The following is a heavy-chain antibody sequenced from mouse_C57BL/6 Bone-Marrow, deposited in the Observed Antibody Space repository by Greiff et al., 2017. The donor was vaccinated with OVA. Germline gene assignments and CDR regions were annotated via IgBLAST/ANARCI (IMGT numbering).Heavy chain of an antibody. CDR1: GYTFTSYG. D-gene: IGHD1-1*01. V-gene: IGHV1-81*01. CDR2: IYPRSGNT. J-gene: IGHJ3*01. CDR3: AREGDYYGSSLTFAY. Sequence: LQESGAELARPGASVKLSCKASGYTFTSYGISWVKQRTGQGLEWIGEIYPRSGNTYYNEKFKGKATLTADKSSSTAYMELRSLTSEDSAVYFCAREGDYYGSSLTFAYWGQGTLVTVSA.